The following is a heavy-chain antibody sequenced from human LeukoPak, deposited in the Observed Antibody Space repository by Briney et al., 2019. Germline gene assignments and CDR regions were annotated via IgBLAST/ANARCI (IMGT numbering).Heavy chain of an antibody. Sequence: PGGSLRLSCAASGFTFSSYSMSWVRQAPGKGLEWVSSIRDNGATTYHADSVKGRFTISRDNSKNTAYLQMNSLRAEDTAVYFCAKGNSGYYYDYWGQGTLATVSS. J-gene: IGHJ4*02. V-gene: IGHV3-23*01. CDR1: GFTFSSYS. CDR3: AKGNSGYYYDY. D-gene: IGHD3-22*01. CDR2: IRDNGATT.